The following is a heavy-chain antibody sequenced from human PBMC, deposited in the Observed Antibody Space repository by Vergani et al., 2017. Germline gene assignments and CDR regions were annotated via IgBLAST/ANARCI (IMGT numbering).Heavy chain of an antibody. Sequence: QVQLVESGGGVVQPGRSLRLSCAASGFTFSSYGMHWVRQAPGKGLEWVAVISYDGSNKYYADSVKGRFTISRDNSKNTLYLQMNSLRAEDTAVYYCAKDLNPGIAVAGFDYWGQGTLVTVSS. CDR3: AKDLNPGIAVAGFDY. V-gene: IGHV3-30*18. D-gene: IGHD6-19*01. CDR2: ISYDGSNK. J-gene: IGHJ4*02. CDR1: GFTFSSYG.